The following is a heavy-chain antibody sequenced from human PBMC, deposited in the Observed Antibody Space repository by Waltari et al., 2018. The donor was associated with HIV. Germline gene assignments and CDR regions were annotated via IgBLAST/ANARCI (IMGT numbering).Heavy chain of an antibody. D-gene: IGHD6-13*01. CDR1: GFTFSSYW. J-gene: IGHJ4*02. CDR2: IKQDGSEK. Sequence: EVQLVESGGGLVQPGGSLRLSCAASGFTFSSYWMSWVRQAPGKGLEWVANIKQDGSEKYYVDSVKGRFTISRDNAKNSLYLQMNSLRAEDTAVYYCARLPSSSWPYHDYWGQGTLVTVSS. V-gene: IGHV3-7*01. CDR3: ARLPSSSWPYHDY.